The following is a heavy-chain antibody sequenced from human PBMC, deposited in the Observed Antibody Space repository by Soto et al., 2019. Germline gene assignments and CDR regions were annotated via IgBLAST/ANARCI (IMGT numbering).Heavy chain of an antibody. Sequence: SETLSLTCTVSGGSISGVDYYWSWIRQPPGKGLEWIGYIYYSGSTYYNPSLKSRVTISVDTSKKQFSLKLSSVTAADTAVYYCARGRYYDSSGYYAYWGQGPLVTVSS. V-gene: IGHV4-30-4*01. D-gene: IGHD3-22*01. CDR2: IYYSGST. CDR1: GGSISGVDYY. CDR3: ARGRYYDSSGYYAY. J-gene: IGHJ4*02.